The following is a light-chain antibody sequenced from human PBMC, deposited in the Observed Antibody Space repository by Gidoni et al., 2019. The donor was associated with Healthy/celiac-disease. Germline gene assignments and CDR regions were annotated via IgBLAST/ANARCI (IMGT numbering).Light chain of an antibody. CDR3: QHWT. Sequence: EIVLTQSPGTLSLSPGERATLSCRASQSVSSSYLAWYQQKPGQAPRLLIYGASSRATGIPDRFSGSGSGTDFTLTISRLEPEDFAVYYCQHWTFGQXTKVEIK. V-gene: IGKV3-20*01. CDR1: QSVSSSY. J-gene: IGKJ1*01. CDR2: GAS.